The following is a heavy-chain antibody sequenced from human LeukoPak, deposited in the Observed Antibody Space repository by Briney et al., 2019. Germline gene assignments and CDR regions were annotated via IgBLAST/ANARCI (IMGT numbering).Heavy chain of an antibody. CDR1: GYTFTGYY. J-gene: IGHJ4*02. CDR3: ARDLHYYDSSGYYHIDY. V-gene: IGHV1-2*02. Sequence: ASVKVSCKASGYTFTGYYMHWVRQAPGQGLEWMGWINPNSGGTNYAQKFQGRVTMTRDTSISTAYMELSRLRSDDTAVYYCARDLHYYDSSGYYHIDYWGQGTLVTVSS. D-gene: IGHD3-22*01. CDR2: INPNSGGT.